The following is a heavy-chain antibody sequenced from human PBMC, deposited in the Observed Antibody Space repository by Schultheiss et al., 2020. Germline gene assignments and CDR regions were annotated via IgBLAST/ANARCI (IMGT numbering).Heavy chain of an antibody. D-gene: IGHD3-22*01. V-gene: IGHV4-34*09. CDR1: GGSFSGYY. Sequence: SETLSLTCAVYGGSFSGYYWSWIRQPPGKGLEWIGYIYYSGSTYYNPSLERRVTISVDTSKNQFSLKLRSVTAADTAVYYCARAWHYDSSVPDDAFDVWGQGTMVTVSS. CDR2: IYYSGST. J-gene: IGHJ3*01. CDR3: ARAWHYDSSVPDDAFDV.